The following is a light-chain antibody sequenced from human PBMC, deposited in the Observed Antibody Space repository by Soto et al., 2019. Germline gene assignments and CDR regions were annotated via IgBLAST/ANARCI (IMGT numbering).Light chain of an antibody. CDR1: QSVSSY. CDR3: QQYNNWPRT. Sequence: EIVLTQSPATLSLSPGERATLSCRASQSVSSYLAWYQQKPCQAPRLLISGASSRATGIPARFSGSGSGTEFTLTISSLQSEDFAVYYCQQYNNWPRTFGQGTKVDIK. CDR2: GAS. J-gene: IGKJ1*01. V-gene: IGKV3D-15*01.